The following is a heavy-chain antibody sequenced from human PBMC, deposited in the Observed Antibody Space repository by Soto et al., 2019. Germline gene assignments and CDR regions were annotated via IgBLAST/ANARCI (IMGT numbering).Heavy chain of an antibody. CDR3: ARETSSGPVNGMDV. D-gene: IGHD3-10*01. J-gene: IGHJ6*02. CDR1: GFTFSSYS. V-gene: IGHV3-48*02. Sequence: EVQLVESGGGLVQPGGSLRLSCAASGFTFSSYSMNWVRQAPGKGLEWVSYISSSSSTIYYADSVKGRFTISRDNAKNALYLQMNSLRDEDTAVYYCARETSSGPVNGMDVWGQGTTVTVSS. CDR2: ISSSSSTI.